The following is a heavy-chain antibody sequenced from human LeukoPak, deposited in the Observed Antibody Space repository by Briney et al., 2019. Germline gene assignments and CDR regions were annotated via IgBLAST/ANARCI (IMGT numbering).Heavy chain of an antibody. CDR3: ARERETYNDY. Sequence: GGSLRLSCAVSGFTFSAFWMTWVRQAPGKGLEWVGNIKRDGSETYYVASVRGRFTISRDNAKNSLYLQMNSLRAEDTAVYFCARERETYNDYWGQGTLVTVSS. D-gene: IGHD1-1*01. CDR2: IKRDGSET. V-gene: IGHV3-7*01. J-gene: IGHJ4*02. CDR1: GFTFSAFW.